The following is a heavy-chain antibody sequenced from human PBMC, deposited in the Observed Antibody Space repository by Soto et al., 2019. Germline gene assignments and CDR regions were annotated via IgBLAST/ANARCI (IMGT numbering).Heavy chain of an antibody. CDR2: ISAHNGNT. J-gene: IGHJ4*02. Sequence: QVHLVQSGAEVKKPGASVKVSCKGSGYAFTTYGITWVRQAPGQGLEWMGWISAHNGNTNYAQKLQGRVTVNRDTSTSTAYMEPRSLRSDASAVYYCARGRHGDYWGQGALVTVSS. V-gene: IGHV1-18*01. CDR1: GYAFTTYG. CDR3: ARGRHGDY.